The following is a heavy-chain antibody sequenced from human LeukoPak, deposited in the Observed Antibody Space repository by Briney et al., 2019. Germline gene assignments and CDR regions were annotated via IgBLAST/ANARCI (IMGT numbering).Heavy chain of an antibody. CDR1: GGTFSSYA. V-gene: IGHV1-69*04. CDR2: IIPILGIA. D-gene: IGHD3-22*01. J-gene: IGHJ4*02. Sequence: SVKVSCKASGGTFSSYAISWVRQAPGQGLAWMGRIIPILGIANYAQKFQGRVTITADKSTSTAYMELSSLRSEDTAVYYCARERGYYYDSSGYYSGLDYWGQGTLVTVSS. CDR3: ARERGYYYDSSGYYSGLDY.